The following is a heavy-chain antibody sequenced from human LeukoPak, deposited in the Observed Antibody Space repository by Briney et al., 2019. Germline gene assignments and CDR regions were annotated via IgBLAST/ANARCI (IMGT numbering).Heavy chain of an antibody. CDR2: ISGSGGST. V-gene: IGHV3-23*01. D-gene: IGHD3-9*01. CDR1: GFAFSSYA. Sequence: GGSLRLSCAAPGFAFSSYAMSWVRQAPGKRLEWVSAISGSGGSTYSADSVKGRFSISTDNSKNTLYLQMNSLRAEDTAVYYCAKRGARYYDILTGYYTYWGQGTLVTVSS. CDR3: AKRGARYYDILTGYYTY. J-gene: IGHJ4*02.